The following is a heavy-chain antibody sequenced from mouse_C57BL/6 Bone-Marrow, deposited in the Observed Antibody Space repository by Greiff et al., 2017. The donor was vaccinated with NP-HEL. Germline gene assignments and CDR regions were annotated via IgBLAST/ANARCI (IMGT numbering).Heavy chain of an antibody. CDR1: GYTFTSYW. J-gene: IGHJ2*01. CDR3: ARGRDYGSSSDY. D-gene: IGHD1-1*01. CDR2: IHPNSGST. V-gene: IGHV1-64*01. Sequence: QVQLQQPGAELVKPGASVKLSCKASGYTFTSYWMHWVKQRPGQGLEWIGMIHPNSGSTNYNEKFKSKATLTVDKSSSTAYMQLSSLTSEDSAVYYCARGRDYGSSSDYWGQGTTRTVSS.